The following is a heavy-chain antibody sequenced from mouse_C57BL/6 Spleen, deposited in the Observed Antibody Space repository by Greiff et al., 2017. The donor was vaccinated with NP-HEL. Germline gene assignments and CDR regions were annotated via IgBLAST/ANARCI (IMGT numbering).Heavy chain of an antibody. Sequence: QVQLKQSGPGLVQPSQSLSITCTVSGFSLTSYGVHWVRQSPGKGLEWLGVIWRGGSTDYNAAFMSRLSITKDNSKSQVFFKMNSLQADDTAIYYCGGNYDYDGYAMDYWGQGTSVTVSS. CDR3: GGNYDYDGYAMDY. D-gene: IGHD2-4*01. V-gene: IGHV2-5*01. J-gene: IGHJ4*01. CDR1: GFSLTSYG. CDR2: IWRGGST.